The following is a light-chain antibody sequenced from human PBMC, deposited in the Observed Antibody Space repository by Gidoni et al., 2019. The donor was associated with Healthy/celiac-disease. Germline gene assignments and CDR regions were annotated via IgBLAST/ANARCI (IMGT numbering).Light chain of an antibody. CDR1: QSISSY. J-gene: IGKJ1*01. V-gene: IGKV1-39*01. Sequence: DIQMTQSPSSLSASVGDRVTITCRASQSISSYLNWYQQKPGKAPKLLIYAASSLQSGVPSRFSGSGSGTDFTRTISSLQPEDFATYYCQQSYSNLWTFGQGTKVEIK. CDR3: QQSYSNLWT. CDR2: AAS.